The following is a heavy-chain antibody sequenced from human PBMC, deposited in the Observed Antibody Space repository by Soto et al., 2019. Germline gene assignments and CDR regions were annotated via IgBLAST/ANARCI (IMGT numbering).Heavy chain of an antibody. J-gene: IGHJ4*02. CDR3: ARANRGMTTVTTNFDY. V-gene: IGHV4-31*03. Sequence: QVQLQESGPGLVKPSQTLSLTCTVSGGSISSGGYYWSWIRQHPGKGLEWIGYIYYSGSTYYNPSLKSRVTISVDTSKNQFSLKLSSVTAADTAVYYCARANRGMTTVTTNFDYWGQGTLVTVSS. D-gene: IGHD4-17*01. CDR1: GGSISSGGYY. CDR2: IYYSGST.